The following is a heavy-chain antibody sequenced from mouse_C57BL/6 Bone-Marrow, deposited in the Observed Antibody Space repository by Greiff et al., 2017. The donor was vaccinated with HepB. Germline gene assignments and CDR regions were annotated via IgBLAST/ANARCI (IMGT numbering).Heavy chain of an antibody. D-gene: IGHD1-1*01. Sequence: VQLQQSGPELVKPGASVKIPCKASGYTFTDYNMDWVKQSHGKSLEWIGDINPNNGGTIYNQKFKGKATLTVDKSSSTAYMERRSLTSEDTAVYYCARCGYYGSSHSHYYAMDYWGQGTSVTVSS. CDR1: GYTFTDYN. V-gene: IGHV1-18*01. J-gene: IGHJ4*01. CDR2: INPNNGGT. CDR3: ARCGYYGSSHSHYYAMDY.